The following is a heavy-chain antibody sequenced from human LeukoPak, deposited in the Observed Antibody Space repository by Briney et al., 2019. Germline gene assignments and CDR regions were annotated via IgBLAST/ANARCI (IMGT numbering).Heavy chain of an antibody. CDR3: ARHYMVRGPLSYWYFDL. CDR1: GYSISSGYY. D-gene: IGHD3-10*01. CDR2: IYHSGST. J-gene: IGHJ2*01. Sequence: SETLSLTCAVSGYSISSGYYWGWIRQPPGKGLEWIGSIYHSGSTYYNPSLKSRVTISVDTSKNQFSLKLSSVTAADTAVHYCARHYMVRGPLSYWYFDLWGRGTLVTVSS. V-gene: IGHV4-38-2*01.